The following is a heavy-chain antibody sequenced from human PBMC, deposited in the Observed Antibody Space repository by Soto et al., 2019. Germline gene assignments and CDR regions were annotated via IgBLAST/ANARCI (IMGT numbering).Heavy chain of an antibody. V-gene: IGHV4-59*01. CDR2: IYYSGST. D-gene: IGHD2-21*02. J-gene: IGHJ3*02. CDR3: ARGDAYCGGDCYSGGAFDI. CDR1: GGSISSYY. Sequence: QVQLQESGPGLVKPSETLSLTCTVSGGSISSYYWSWIRQPPGKGLEWIGYIYYSGSTNYNPSLKRRVTISVDTSKNQFSLKLSSVTAADTAVYYCARGDAYCGGDCYSGGAFDIWGQGTMVTVSS.